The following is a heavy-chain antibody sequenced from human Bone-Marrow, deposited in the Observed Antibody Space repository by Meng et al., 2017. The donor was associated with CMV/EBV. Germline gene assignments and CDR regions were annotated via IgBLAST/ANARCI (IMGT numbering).Heavy chain of an antibody. V-gene: IGHV1-2*02. CDR3: AGVLFFGDPFDY. Sequence: ASVKVSCKASGYNFIGYHIHWVRQAPGQGLEWMGWINPSSGVTKYAQRFQGRVTMPRDTSISTAYMEQSSLRSDGTAVYYCAGVLFFGDPFDYWGQGTLVTVSS. CDR2: INPSSGVT. CDR1: GYNFIGYH. D-gene: IGHD4-17*01. J-gene: IGHJ4*02.